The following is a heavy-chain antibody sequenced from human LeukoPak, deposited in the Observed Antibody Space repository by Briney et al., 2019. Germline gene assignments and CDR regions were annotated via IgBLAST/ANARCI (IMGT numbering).Heavy chain of an antibody. CDR3: ARGIRNQLLSEY. CDR2: MNPNSLNT. D-gene: IGHD2-2*01. V-gene: IGHV1-8*01. Sequence: ASVKVSCKTSGYTFSSFDVIWVRQATGQGLKGIGWMNPNSLNTGYAQKFRGRVTMTGDTSISTAYMELSSLISEDTAVYYCARGIRNQLLSEYWGQGSLVTVSS. J-gene: IGHJ4*02. CDR1: GYTFSSFD.